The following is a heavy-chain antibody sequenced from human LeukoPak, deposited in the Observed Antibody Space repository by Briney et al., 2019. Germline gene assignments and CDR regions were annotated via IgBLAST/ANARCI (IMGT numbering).Heavy chain of an antibody. CDR3: ATSYCSSTSCWSVGYFDY. Sequence: GRSLRLSCAASGFTFSSYAMHWVRQAPGKGLEWVAVISYDGSNKYYADSVKGRFTISRDNSKNTLYLQMNSLRAEDTAVYYCATSYCSSTSCWSVGYFDYWRQGTLVTVSS. J-gene: IGHJ4*02. CDR1: GFTFSSYA. CDR2: ISYDGSNK. D-gene: IGHD2-2*01. V-gene: IGHV3-30*14.